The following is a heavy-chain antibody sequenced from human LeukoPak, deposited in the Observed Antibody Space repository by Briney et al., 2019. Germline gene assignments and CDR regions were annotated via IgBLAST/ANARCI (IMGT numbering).Heavy chain of an antibody. Sequence: SETLSLTCTVSGGSISSYYWSWIRQPPGKGLEWIGYIYYSGSTYYNPSLKSRVTISVDTSKNQFSLKLSSVTAADTAVYYCARGWNGSGSPHLDYWGQGTLVTVSS. J-gene: IGHJ4*02. CDR3: ARGWNGSGSPHLDY. V-gene: IGHV4-59*08. CDR2: IYYSGST. CDR1: GGSISSYY. D-gene: IGHD3-10*01.